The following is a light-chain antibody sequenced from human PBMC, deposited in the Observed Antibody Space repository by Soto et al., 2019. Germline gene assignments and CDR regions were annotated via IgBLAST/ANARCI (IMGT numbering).Light chain of an antibody. V-gene: IGKV1-12*01. CDR2: DAS. J-gene: IGKJ1*01. CDR1: QDINNY. CDR3: QQAHSCPT. Sequence: IQMTHSPSSLSASVGDRVAMTCQASQDINNYLNWYQQKPGKAPKLLIYDASSLESGVPSRFSGSGSGADFTLTISSLQPEDSATYYCQQAHSCPTFGQGTKVDIK.